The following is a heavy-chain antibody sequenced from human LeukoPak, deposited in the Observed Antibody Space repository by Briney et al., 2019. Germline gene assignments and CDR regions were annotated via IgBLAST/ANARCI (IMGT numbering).Heavy chain of an antibody. D-gene: IGHD2-2*01. CDR1: GFTFSSYA. J-gene: IGHJ4*02. V-gene: IGHV3-23*01. CDR3: AKGYCSSTSCYPYYFDY. Sequence: GGSLRLSCAAFGFTFSSYAMSWVRQAPGKGLEWVSAISGSGGSTYYADSVKGRFTISRDNSKNTLYLQMNSLRAEDTAVYYCAKGYCSSTSCYPYYFDYWGQGTLVTVSS. CDR2: ISGSGGST.